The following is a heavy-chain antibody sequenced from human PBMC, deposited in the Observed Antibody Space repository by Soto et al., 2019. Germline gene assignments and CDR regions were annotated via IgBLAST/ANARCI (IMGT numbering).Heavy chain of an antibody. J-gene: IGHJ4*02. CDR1: SVSNAW. D-gene: IGHD2-21*02. Sequence: SVSNAWMNWVRPAPGKGLEWVGRIKSKTDGGTTDYAAPVKGRFTISRDDSKNTLYLQMNSLKTEDTAVYYCTTDQTPTYCGGDCYGNFDYWGQGTLVTVSS. V-gene: IGHV3-15*07. CDR2: IKSKTDGGTT. CDR3: TTDQTPTYCGGDCYGNFDY.